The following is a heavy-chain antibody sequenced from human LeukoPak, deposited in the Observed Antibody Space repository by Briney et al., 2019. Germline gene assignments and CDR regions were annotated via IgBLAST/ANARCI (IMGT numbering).Heavy chain of an antibody. J-gene: IGHJ6*03. Sequence: SETLSLTCSVSGYSISSGYYWGWVRQPPGKGLEWIGSIYHSGNTYYNPSLKSRVTISVDTSKNQFSLKLSSVTAADTAVYYCARAPHYMDVWGKGTTVTVSS. CDR1: GYSISSGYY. CDR2: IYHSGNT. V-gene: IGHV4-38-2*01. CDR3: ARAPHYMDV.